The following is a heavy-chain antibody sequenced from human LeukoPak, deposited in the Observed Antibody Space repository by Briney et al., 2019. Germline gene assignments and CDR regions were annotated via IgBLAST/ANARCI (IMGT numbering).Heavy chain of an antibody. V-gene: IGHV4-4*07. CDR3: ARLILHDTSGYSRLYFHY. CDR1: GGSISCYY. D-gene: IGHD3-22*01. J-gene: IGHJ4*01. Sequence: PSETLSLSCTVSGGSISCYYWSWIRQPAGKGLGLIGRVYSSWSHNYNPSLQSRLTLSVATSKNHFSLQLRSLPAADPPVYYCARLILHDTSGYSRLYFHYRRQATLVTVP. CDR2: VYSSWSH.